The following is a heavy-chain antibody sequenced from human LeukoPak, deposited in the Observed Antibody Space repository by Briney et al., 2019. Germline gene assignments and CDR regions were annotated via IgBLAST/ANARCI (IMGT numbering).Heavy chain of an antibody. CDR3: ARERSSSRQTYFDY. V-gene: IGHV3-21*01. CDR1: GFTFSSYS. CDR2: ISSSSSYI. J-gene: IGHJ4*02. Sequence: GGSLRLSCAASGFTFSSYSMNWVRQAPGKGLEWVSSISSSSSYIYYADSVKGRFTISRDNAKNSLYLQMNSLRAEDTAVYYCARERSSSRQTYFDYWGQGTLVTVSS. D-gene: IGHD6-13*01.